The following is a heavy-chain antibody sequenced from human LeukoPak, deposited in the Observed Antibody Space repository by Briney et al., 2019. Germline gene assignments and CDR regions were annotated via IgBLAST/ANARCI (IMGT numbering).Heavy chain of an antibody. CDR2: ISYDGSNR. J-gene: IGHJ4*02. CDR3: AKDGSDVNTLNH. Sequence: AGGSLRLSCAASGFTFDIYGMHWVRQAPGKGLEWVALISYDGSNRFYADSVKGRFTISRDKSNNTMDLQMNNLRPEDTAVYYCAKDGSDVNTLNHWGLGTLVTVSS. D-gene: IGHD6-25*01. CDR1: GFTFDIYG. V-gene: IGHV3-30*18.